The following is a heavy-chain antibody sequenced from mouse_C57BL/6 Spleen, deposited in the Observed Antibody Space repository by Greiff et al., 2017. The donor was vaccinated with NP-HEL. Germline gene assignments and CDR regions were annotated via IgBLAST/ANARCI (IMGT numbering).Heavy chain of an antibody. D-gene: IGHD3-2*02. Sequence: QVQLQQPGAELVRPGSSVKLSCKASGYTFTSYWMHWVKQTPVHGLEWIGAIDPETGGTAYNQKFKGKAILTADKSSSTAYMELRSLTSEDSAVYYCTRSGLFAYWGQGTLVTVSA. CDR2: IDPETGGT. CDR3: TRSGLFAY. CDR1: GYTFTSYW. J-gene: IGHJ3*01. V-gene: IGHV1-15*01.